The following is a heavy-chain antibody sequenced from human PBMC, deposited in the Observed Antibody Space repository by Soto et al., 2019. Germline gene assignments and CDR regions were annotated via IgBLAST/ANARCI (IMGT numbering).Heavy chain of an antibody. CDR3: AREQLAGEPHDAFDI. J-gene: IGHJ3*02. CDR2: ISSSSSTI. V-gene: IGHV3-48*01. Sequence: VQLVESGGGLVQPGGSLRLSCAASGFTFSSYSMNWVRQAPGKGLEWVSYISSSSSTIYYADSVKGRFTISRDNAKNSLYLQMNSLRAEDTAVYYCAREQLAGEPHDAFDIWGQGTMVTVSS. CDR1: GFTFSSYS. D-gene: IGHD3-16*01.